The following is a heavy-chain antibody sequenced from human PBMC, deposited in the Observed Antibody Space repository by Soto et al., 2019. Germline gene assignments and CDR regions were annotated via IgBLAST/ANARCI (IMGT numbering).Heavy chain of an antibody. J-gene: IGHJ4*02. CDR1: GFTFDDYT. V-gene: IGHV3-43*01. D-gene: IGHD1-7*01. CDR3: AKDKAPYNWNYYFDN. CDR2: ISWDGGST. Sequence: GGSLRLSCAASGFTFDDYTMHWVRQAPGKGLEWVSLISWDGGSTYYADSVKGRFTISRDNSKNSLYLQMNSLRTEDTALYYCAKDKAPYNWNYYFDNWGQGTLVTVSS.